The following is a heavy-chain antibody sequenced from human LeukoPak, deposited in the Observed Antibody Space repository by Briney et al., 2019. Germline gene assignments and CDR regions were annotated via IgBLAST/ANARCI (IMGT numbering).Heavy chain of an antibody. J-gene: IGHJ4*02. CDR3: VRGYYAGRGHHFEY. Sequence: GGSLRLSCATSRFTFSGYSMHWVRQAPGKGLEWVTVIWSDGSNKYYADSVKGRFTISRDNSKNTLYLQMNSLRAEDTAVYYCVRGYYAGRGHHFEYWGQGTLVTVSS. CDR2: IWSDGSNK. D-gene: IGHD3-22*01. V-gene: IGHV3-33*01. CDR1: RFTFSGYS.